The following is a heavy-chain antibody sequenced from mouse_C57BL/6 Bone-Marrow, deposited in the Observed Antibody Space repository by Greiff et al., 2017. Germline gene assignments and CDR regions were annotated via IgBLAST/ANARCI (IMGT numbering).Heavy chain of an antibody. D-gene: IGHD2-4*01. CDR1: EYEFPSHD. Sequence: DVQLVESGGGLVQPGESLKLSCESYEYEFPSHDMSWVRKTPEKRLELVAAINSDGGSTYYPDTMERRFIISRDNTKKTLYLQMSSLRSEDTALYYCATRGYDYDWFAYWGQGTLVTVSA. J-gene: IGHJ3*01. V-gene: IGHV5-2*01. CDR2: INSDGGST. CDR3: ATRGYDYDWFAY.